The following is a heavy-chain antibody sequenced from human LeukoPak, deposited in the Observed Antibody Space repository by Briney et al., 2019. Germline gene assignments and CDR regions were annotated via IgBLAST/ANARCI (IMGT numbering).Heavy chain of an antibody. D-gene: IGHD6-6*01. CDR3: ARRVEYSSSSPELAWFDP. CDR2: IYYSGST. J-gene: IGHJ5*02. V-gene: IGHV4-39*01. CDR1: GGTISSSGYY. Sequence: PSETLSLTCTVSGGTISSSGYYWGWIRQPPGKGLEWIGSIYYSGSTYYNPSLKSRVTISVDTSKNQFSLKLSSVTAADTAVYYCARRVEYSSSSPELAWFDPWGQGTLVTVSS.